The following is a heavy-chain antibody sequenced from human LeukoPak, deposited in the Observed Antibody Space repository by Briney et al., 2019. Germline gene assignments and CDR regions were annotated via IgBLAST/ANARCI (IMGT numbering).Heavy chain of an antibody. CDR3: ARGGLATPIDY. Sequence: PSETLSLTCTVSGGSISSYYWSWIRQPPGKGLEWIGYIYYSGSTNYNPSLKSRVTISVDTSKSQFSLKLSSVTAADTAVYYCARGGLATPIDYWGQGTLVTVSS. D-gene: IGHD2-15*01. V-gene: IGHV4-59*01. CDR2: IYYSGST. CDR1: GGSISSYY. J-gene: IGHJ4*02.